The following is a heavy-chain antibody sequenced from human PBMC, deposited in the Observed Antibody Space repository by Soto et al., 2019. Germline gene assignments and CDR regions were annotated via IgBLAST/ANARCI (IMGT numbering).Heavy chain of an antibody. V-gene: IGHV4-4*02. J-gene: IGHJ4*02. CDR1: GASISSTSSGDW. CDR2: IHHSGST. Sequence: QVQLQESGPGLVKPSGTLSLTCTVSGASISSTSSGDWWSWFRQPPGKGLEWIGEIHHSGSTNYNPSLKSRVTMSVDKSKNQFSLRLSSVTAADTAVYYCAKMVGATLVDYWGQGTLVTVSS. D-gene: IGHD1-26*01. CDR3: AKMVGATLVDY.